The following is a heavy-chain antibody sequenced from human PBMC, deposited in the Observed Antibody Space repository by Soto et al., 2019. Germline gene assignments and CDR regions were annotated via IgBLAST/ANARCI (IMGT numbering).Heavy chain of an antibody. Sequence: EVQLVESGGGLIKPGGSLRLSCAASGFTFSNAWMSWVRQAPGKGLEWVGRIKSTTAGGTTDYAAPVKGRFTISRDDSKNTLYLQMNTLTIEYTAVYYCTTYSGSGSSPFDYWGQGTLVTVSS. D-gene: IGHD3-10*01. CDR3: TTYSGSGSSPFDY. V-gene: IGHV3-15*01. CDR1: GFTFSNAW. J-gene: IGHJ4*02. CDR2: IKSTTAGGTT.